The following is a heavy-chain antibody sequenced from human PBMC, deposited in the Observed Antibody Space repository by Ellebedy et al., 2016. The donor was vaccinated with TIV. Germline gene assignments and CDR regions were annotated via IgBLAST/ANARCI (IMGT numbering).Heavy chain of an antibody. V-gene: IGHV3-43*01. CDR1: GFTFDHYT. J-gene: IGHJ3*02. CDR2: ISWDGGRT. Sequence: GESLKISCAASGFTFDHYTMHWVRPPPGKGLEWVSLISWDGGRTYYADSVKGRFTISRDNSKNSLYLQMNSLRTEDTALYYCAKDLVRWGGAFDIWGQGTMVTVSS. CDR3: AKDLVRWGGAFDI. D-gene: IGHD4-23*01.